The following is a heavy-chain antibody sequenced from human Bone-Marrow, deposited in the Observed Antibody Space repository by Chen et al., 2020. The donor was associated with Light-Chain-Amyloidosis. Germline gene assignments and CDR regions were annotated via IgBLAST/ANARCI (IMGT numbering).Heavy chain of an antibody. CDR1: GYTFPNYW. CDR2: IYPDDSDA. CDR3: GGRGDGYNLDY. Sequence: EVQLEQSGPEVKKPGESLKISCKGSGYTFPNYWIGWVRQMPGKGLEWMGVIYPDDSDASYGPSFGGQVTISAKRSITTASRQWGGRRASDTARYYCGGRGDGYNLDYWGQGPWVTVSS. D-gene: IGHD5-12*01. V-gene: IGHV5-51*01. J-gene: IGHJ4*02.